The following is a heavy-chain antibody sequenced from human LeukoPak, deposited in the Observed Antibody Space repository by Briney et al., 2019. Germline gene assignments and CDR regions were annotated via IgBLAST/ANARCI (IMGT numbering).Heavy chain of an antibody. CDR1: GYTFSDYY. V-gene: IGHV1-2*02. Sequence: ASVKVSCKASGYTFSDYYLNWVRQAPGQGLEWVGWMNPKSGDSNNAQKFRGRVTMTRDTSLSTGYMEMNNLGSDDTAVYYCARVECTSCYGRGPYHIWGQGTVVTVAS. CDR3: ARVECTSCYGRGPYHI. J-gene: IGHJ3*02. D-gene: IGHD2-15*01. CDR2: MNPKSGDS.